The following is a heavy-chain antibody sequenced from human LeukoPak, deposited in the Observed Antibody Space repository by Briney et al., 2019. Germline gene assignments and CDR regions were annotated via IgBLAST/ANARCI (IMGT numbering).Heavy chain of an antibody. CDR1: GFTFSSYG. CDR2: ISYDGSNK. CDR3: AKDGIHNYYDSSGYYGY. D-gene: IGHD3-22*01. V-gene: IGHV3-30*18. Sequence: GRSLRLSCAASGFTFSSYGMHWVRQAPGKGLEWVAVISYDGSNKYYADSVKGRFTISRDNSKNTLYLQMNSLRAEDTAVYYCAKDGIHNYYDSSGYYGYWGQGTLVTVSS. J-gene: IGHJ4*02.